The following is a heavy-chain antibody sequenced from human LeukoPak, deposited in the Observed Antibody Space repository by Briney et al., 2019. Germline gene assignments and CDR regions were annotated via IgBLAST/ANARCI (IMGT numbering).Heavy chain of an antibody. CDR3: ARDYCSSTSCLFDY. CDR2: INPNSGDT. Sequence: ASVKVSCKASGYTFTGYHMHWVRQAPGQGLEWMGRINPNSGDTNYAQKFQGRVAMTRDTSISTAFMELTRLRSDDTAVYYCARDYCSSTSCLFDYWGQGTLVTVSS. J-gene: IGHJ4*02. D-gene: IGHD2-2*01. V-gene: IGHV1-2*06. CDR1: GYTFTGYH.